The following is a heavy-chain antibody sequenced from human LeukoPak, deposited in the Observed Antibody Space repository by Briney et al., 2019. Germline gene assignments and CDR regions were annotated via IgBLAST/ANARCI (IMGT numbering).Heavy chain of an antibody. V-gene: IGHV3-48*04. D-gene: IGHD3-3*01. CDR3: ARGDVLRFLEWLLSPFDY. CDR2: ISSSGSTI. Sequence: PGGSLRLSCAASGFTFSSYSMNWVRQAPGKGLEWVSYISSSGSTIYYADSVKGRFTISRDNAKNSLYLQMNSLRAEDTAVYYCARGDVLRFLEWLLSPFDYWGQGTLVTVSS. CDR1: GFTFSSYS. J-gene: IGHJ4*02.